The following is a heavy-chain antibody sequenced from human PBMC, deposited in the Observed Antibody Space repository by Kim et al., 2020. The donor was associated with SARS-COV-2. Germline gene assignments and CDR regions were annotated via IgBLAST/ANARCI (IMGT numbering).Heavy chain of an antibody. CDR3: ARKYYDTSGYRFDY. D-gene: IGHD3-22*01. V-gene: IGHV1-46*01. J-gene: IGHJ4*02. Sequence: QEYKDRVTVTRDTSTSTVYMELSSLRSEDTAVYYCARKYYDTSGYRFDYWGQGTLVTVSS.